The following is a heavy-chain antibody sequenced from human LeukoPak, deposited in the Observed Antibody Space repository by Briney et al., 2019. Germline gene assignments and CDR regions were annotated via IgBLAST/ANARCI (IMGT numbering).Heavy chain of an antibody. CDR2: IRYDGSNK. V-gene: IGHV3-30*02. CDR3: AKVYSSGWYG. Sequence: GGSLRLSCAASGFNFNYYGMHWVRQAPGKGLEWVAFIRYDGSNKYYADSVKGRFTISRDNSENTLYMQMNSLRVEDTAVYYCAKVYSSGWYGWGQGTLVTVSS. D-gene: IGHD6-19*01. J-gene: IGHJ4*02. CDR1: GFNFNYYG.